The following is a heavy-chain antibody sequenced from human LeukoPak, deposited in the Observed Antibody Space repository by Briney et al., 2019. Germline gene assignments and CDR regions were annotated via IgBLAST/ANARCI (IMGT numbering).Heavy chain of an antibody. CDR3: AHYCSGGSCYSSRGAFDI. CDR1: GGSISSSSYY. J-gene: IGHJ3*02. CDR2: IYYSGST. V-gene: IGHV4-39*01. D-gene: IGHD2-15*01. Sequence: SETLPLSCTVSGGSISSSSYYWGWIRQPPGKGLEWIGSIYYSGSTYYNPSLKSRVTISGDTSKNQFSLKLSSVTAADTAVYYCAHYCSGGSCYSSRGAFDIWGQGTMVTVSS.